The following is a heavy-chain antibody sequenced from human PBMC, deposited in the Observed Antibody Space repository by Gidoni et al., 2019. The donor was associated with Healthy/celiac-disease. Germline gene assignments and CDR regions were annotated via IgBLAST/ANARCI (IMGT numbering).Heavy chain of an antibody. CDR3: ARDYYCSGSYSIVFDY. V-gene: IGHV3-33*01. CDR1: GFTFSSYG. CDR2: IWYDGSNK. Sequence: QVQLVESGGGVVQPGRSLRLSCAASGFTFSSYGMHWVRQAPGRGLEWVAVIWYDGSNKYYADSVKGRFTISRDNSKNPLYLQMNSLRAEDTAVYYCARDYYCSGSYSIVFDYWGQGTLVTVSS. J-gene: IGHJ4*02. D-gene: IGHD3-10*01.